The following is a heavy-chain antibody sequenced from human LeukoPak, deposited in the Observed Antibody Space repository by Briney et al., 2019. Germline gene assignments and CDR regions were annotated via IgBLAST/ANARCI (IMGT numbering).Heavy chain of an antibody. J-gene: IGHJ4*02. D-gene: IGHD3-9*01. CDR1: GGSISSSSYY. CDR2: IYYSGST. V-gene: IGHV4-39*01. CDR3: AKKSTYYDILTGYYGRYFDY. Sequence: SETLSLTCTVSGGSISSSSYYWGWIRQPPGKGLEWIGSIYYSGSTYYNPSLKSRVTISVDTSKNQFSLKLSSVTAADTAVYYCAKKSTYYDILTGYYGRYFDYWGQGTLVTVSS.